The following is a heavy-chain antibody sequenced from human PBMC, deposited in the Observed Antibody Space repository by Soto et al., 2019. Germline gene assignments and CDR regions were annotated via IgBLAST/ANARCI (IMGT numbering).Heavy chain of an antibody. D-gene: IGHD6-19*01. CDR1: GYSFTSYW. Sequence: PGESLKISCKGSGYSFTSYWISWVRQMPGKGLEWMGRIDPSDSYTNYSPSFQGHVTISADKSISTAYLQWSSLKASDTAMYYCARGVLVAVAGSPYYYYGMDVWGQGTTVTVSS. V-gene: IGHV5-10-1*01. CDR2: IDPSDSYT. J-gene: IGHJ6*02. CDR3: ARGVLVAVAGSPYYYYGMDV.